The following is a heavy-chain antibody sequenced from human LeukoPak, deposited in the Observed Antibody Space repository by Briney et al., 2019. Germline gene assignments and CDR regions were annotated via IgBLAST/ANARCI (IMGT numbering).Heavy chain of an antibody. D-gene: IGHD6-19*01. V-gene: IGHV1-8*01. CDR2: MNPNSGNT. Sequence: ASVKVSCKASGYTFTSYDINWVRQATGQGLEWMGWMNPNSGNTGYAQKFQGRVTMTRNTSISTAYMELSSLRSEDTAVYYCARSLQLGGWYLDQQPPYWYFDLWGRGTLVTVSS. CDR1: GYTFTSYD. J-gene: IGHJ2*01. CDR3: ARSLQLGGWYLDQQPPYWYFDL.